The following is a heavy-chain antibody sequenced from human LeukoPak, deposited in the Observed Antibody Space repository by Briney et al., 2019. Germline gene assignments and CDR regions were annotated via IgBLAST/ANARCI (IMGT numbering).Heavy chain of an antibody. D-gene: IGHD3-22*01. CDR2: ISDSGIST. CDR1: GFTFRSFA. J-gene: IGHJ4*02. Sequence: GGSLRLSCAASGFTFRSFAMSWVRQAPGKGLEWVSAISDSGISTYFADSVKGRFTISRDNSKNTLYLQMNSLRAEDTAVYYCAKENQYYYDSSGYYYFDYWGQGTLVTVSS. CDR3: AKENQYYYDSSGYYYFDY. V-gene: IGHV3-23*01.